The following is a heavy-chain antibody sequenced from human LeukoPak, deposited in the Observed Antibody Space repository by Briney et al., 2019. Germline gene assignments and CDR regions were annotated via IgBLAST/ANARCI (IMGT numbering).Heavy chain of an antibody. Sequence: SETLSLTCAVYGGSFSGYYWSWIRQPAGKGLEWIGRISSSGSTNYNPSLKSRVTISVDTSKNQFSLKLSSVTAADTAVYCCARANYYDSSGYSRGAFDLWGQGTMVTVSS. CDR1: GGSFSGYY. CDR2: ISSSGST. V-gene: IGHV4-59*10. D-gene: IGHD3-22*01. J-gene: IGHJ3*01. CDR3: ARANYYDSSGYSRGAFDL.